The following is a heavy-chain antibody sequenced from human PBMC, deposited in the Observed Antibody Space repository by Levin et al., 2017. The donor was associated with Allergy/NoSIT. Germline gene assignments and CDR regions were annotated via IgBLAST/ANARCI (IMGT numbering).Heavy chain of an antibody. J-gene: IGHJ5*02. CDR3: ARDGSGNFYNWFDP. CDR2: VYYSGGT. D-gene: IGHD3-10*01. V-gene: IGHV4-59*01. CDR1: GGSISTYY. Sequence: SETLSLTCTVSGGSISTYYWSWIRQPPGKGLEWIGYVYYSGGTTYNPSLKSRVTILVDTSKNQFSLKLRSVTAADTAVYYCARDGSGNFYNWFDPWGQGTLVTVSS.